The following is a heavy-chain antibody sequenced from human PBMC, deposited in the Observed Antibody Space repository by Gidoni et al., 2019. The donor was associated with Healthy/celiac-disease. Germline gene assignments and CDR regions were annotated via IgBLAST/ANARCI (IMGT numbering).Heavy chain of an antibody. V-gene: IGHV3-73*02. CDR1: GFTFSGSA. CDR3: TLRRWGYDYDGMDV. J-gene: IGHJ6*02. Sequence: VQLVESGGGLVQPGGSLILSCAASGFTFSGSAMHWVRQHSGKGLEWVDRIRSKANSYATAYGASVKGRFTISRDDSKNTAYLQMNSLKTEDAAVYYCTLRRWGYDYDGMDVWGQGTTVTVSS. CDR2: IRSKANSYAT. D-gene: IGHD3-16*01.